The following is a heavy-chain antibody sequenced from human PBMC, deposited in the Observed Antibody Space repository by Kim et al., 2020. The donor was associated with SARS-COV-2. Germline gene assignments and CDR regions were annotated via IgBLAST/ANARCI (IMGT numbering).Heavy chain of an antibody. CDR3: ARQLVAAAGTGGLLDY. V-gene: IGHV4-34*01. J-gene: IGHJ4*02. D-gene: IGHD6-13*01. Sequence: SLKSRVTISVDTSKNQFSLKLSSVTAADTAVYYCARQLVAAAGTGGLLDYWGQGTLVTVSS.